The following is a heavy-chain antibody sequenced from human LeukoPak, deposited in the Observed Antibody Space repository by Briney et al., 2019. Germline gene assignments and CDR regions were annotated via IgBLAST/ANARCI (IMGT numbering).Heavy chain of an antibody. V-gene: IGHV4-4*07. D-gene: IGHD3-10*01. J-gene: IGHJ6*03. CDR2: IYTSGST. CDR3: ARAGYYYGSGSYYPYYYMDV. Sequence: SETLSLTCTVSGGSISSYYWGWIRQPAGKGLEWIGRIYTSGSTNYNPSLKSRVTMSVDTSKNQFSLKLSSVTAADTAVYYCARAGYYYGSGSYYPYYYMDVWGKGTTVTISS. CDR1: GGSISSYY.